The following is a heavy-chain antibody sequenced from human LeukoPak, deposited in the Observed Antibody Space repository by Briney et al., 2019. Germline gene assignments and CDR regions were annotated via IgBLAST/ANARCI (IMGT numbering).Heavy chain of an antibody. J-gene: IGHJ3*02. Sequence: PSQTLSLTCTVSGGSVSSGTYYWGWIRQHPGKGLEWIGYIYYSGRTYYNPSLKSRVTISVDTSRNQFSLKLSSVTAADTAVYYCARAMENRAAHRFYSWGQGTLVTVSS. CDR1: GGSVSSGTYY. CDR2: IYYSGRT. D-gene: IGHD3-10*01. V-gene: IGHV4-31*03. CDR3: ARAMENRAAHRFYS.